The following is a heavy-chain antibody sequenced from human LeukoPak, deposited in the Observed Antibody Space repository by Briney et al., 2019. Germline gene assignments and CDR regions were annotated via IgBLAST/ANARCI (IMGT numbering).Heavy chain of an antibody. Sequence: GGSLRPSCATSGFPFDTYGMHWVRQGPGKGLEWVSGISWNSGNIVYADSVKGRFTISRDNAKKSLYLQMNSLRPEDTALYYCVADSSSWFPVDFDFWGQGALVTVSS. CDR1: GFPFDTYG. CDR2: ISWNSGNI. V-gene: IGHV3-9*01. D-gene: IGHD6-13*01. J-gene: IGHJ4*02. CDR3: VADSSSWFPVDFDF.